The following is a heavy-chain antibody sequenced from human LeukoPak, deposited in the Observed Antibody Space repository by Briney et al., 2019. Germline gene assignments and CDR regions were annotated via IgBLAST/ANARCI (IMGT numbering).Heavy chain of an antibody. D-gene: IGHD6-19*01. J-gene: IGHJ4*02. CDR1: GGSISSSSHY. CDR3: ATIAVAGTLFDY. V-gene: IGHV4-39*01. Sequence: SETLSLTCTVSGGSISSSSHYWGWIRQPPGKGLEWIGSIYFSGTTYYNPSLKSRVTISVDTSKNQFSLKLSSVTAADTAVYYCATIAVAGTLFDYWGQGTLVTVSS. CDR2: IYFSGTT.